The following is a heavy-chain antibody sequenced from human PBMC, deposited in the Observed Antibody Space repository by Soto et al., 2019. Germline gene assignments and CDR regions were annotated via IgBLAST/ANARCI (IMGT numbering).Heavy chain of an antibody. V-gene: IGHV3-23*01. CDR1: GFTFSSYA. D-gene: IGHD6-6*01. Sequence: GGSLRLSCAASGFTFSSYAMSWVRQAPGKGLEWVSAISGSGGSTYYADSVKGRFTISRDNSKNTLYLQMNSLRAEDTAVYYCAKDQLGGGFWWYSRSSGAWASPYFDYWGQGTLVTVSS. CDR3: AKDQLGGGFWWYSRSSGAWASPYFDY. J-gene: IGHJ4*02. CDR2: ISGSGGST.